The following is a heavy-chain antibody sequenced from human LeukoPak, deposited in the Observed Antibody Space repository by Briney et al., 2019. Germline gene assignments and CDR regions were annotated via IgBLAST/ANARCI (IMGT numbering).Heavy chain of an antibody. J-gene: IGHJ1*01. CDR3: AGSTVWSGIFQY. CDR1: GFTFSYYS. CDR2: IDSSSATS. V-gene: IGHV3-48*01. D-gene: IGHD3-3*01. Sequence: GGSLRLSCTASGFTFSYYSMTWVRQAPGKGLEWVSYIDSSSATSYYADSVKGRFIISRDNAKNSLFLQINSLRAEDTAVYYCAGSTVWSGIFQYWGQGTLVTVSS.